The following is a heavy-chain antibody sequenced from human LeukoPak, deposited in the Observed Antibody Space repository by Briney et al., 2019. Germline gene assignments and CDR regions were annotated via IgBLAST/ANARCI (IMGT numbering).Heavy chain of an antibody. D-gene: IGHD5-12*01. J-gene: IGHJ4*02. CDR2: IYYSGST. V-gene: IGHV4-59*08. CDR3: ARHGLGGFEQTVFDY. Sequence: SETLSLTCTVSGGSISSYYWSWIRQPPGKGLDWIGYIYYSGSTNYNPSLKSRVTISVDTSKNQFSLKLSSVTAADTAVYYCARHGLGGFEQTVFDYWGQGTLVTVSS. CDR1: GGSISSYY.